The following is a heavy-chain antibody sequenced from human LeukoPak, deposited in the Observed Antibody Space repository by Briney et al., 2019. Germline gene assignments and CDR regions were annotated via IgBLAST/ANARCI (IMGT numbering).Heavy chain of an antibody. D-gene: IGHD2-2*01. Sequence: PGGSLRLSCAASGFTFSSYAMSWVRQAPGKGLEWASAISGSGGSTYYADSVKGRFTISRDNSKNTLYLQMNSLRAEDTAVYYCAKGGCSSTSCRASYWYFDLWGRGTLVTVSS. CDR1: GFTFSSYA. CDR2: ISGSGGST. V-gene: IGHV3-23*01. J-gene: IGHJ2*01. CDR3: AKGGCSSTSCRASYWYFDL.